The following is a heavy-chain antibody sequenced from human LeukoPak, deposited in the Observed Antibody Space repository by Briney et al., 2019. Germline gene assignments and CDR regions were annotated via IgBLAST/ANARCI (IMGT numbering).Heavy chain of an antibody. Sequence: GGSLRLSCAASGFTFSDYYMSWIRQAPGKGLEWVSYISSSGSTIYYADSVKGRFTISRYNAKNSLYLQMNSLRAEDTAVYYCARDTGLEMATIKYYFDYWGQGTLVTVSS. J-gene: IGHJ4*02. CDR1: GFTFSDYY. V-gene: IGHV3-11*04. CDR3: ARDTGLEMATIKYYFDY. CDR2: ISSSGSTI. D-gene: IGHD5-24*01.